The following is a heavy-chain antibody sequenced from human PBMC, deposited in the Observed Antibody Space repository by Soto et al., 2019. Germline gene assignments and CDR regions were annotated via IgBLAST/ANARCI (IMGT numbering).Heavy chain of an antibody. CDR2: INAGNGNT. D-gene: IGHD6-13*01. CDR3: ARVVYSSSWYNYYYYYGMDV. V-gene: IGHV1-3*01. CDR1: GYTFTSYA. Sequence: ASVKVSCKASGYTFTSYAMHWVRQAPGQRLEWIGWINAGNGNTKYSQKFQGRVTITRDTSASTAYMELRSLRSDDTAVYYCARVVYSSSWYNYYYYYGMDVWGQGTTVTVSS. J-gene: IGHJ6*02.